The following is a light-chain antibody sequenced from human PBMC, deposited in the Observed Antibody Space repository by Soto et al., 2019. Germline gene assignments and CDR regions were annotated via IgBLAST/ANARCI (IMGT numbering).Light chain of an antibody. CDR3: CSYAGYITFVV. J-gene: IGLJ2*01. CDR1: NSDVGSYNL. Sequence: QSALTQPASVSGSPGQSITISCTGSNSDVGSYNLVSWYQQHPGKAPKVIIFEVNKRPSGVSNHFSGSKSGYTASLTISGLQAEDEADYYCCSYAGYITFVVFGGGTKLTVL. CDR2: EVN. V-gene: IGLV2-23*02.